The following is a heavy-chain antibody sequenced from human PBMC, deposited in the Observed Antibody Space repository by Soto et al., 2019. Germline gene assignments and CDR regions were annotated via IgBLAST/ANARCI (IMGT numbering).Heavy chain of an antibody. CDR1: GLTVSSNY. CDR2: IYSGGSK. V-gene: IGHV3-66*01. Sequence: GGSLRLSCAASGLTVSSNYMNWVRQAPGKGLEWVSVIYSGGSKYYADSVKGRFTISRDNSKNTLYLQMNSLRAEDTAVYYCAKGGYNYGFLFDCWGQGTLVTVSS. J-gene: IGHJ4*02. D-gene: IGHD5-18*01. CDR3: AKGGYNYGFLFDC.